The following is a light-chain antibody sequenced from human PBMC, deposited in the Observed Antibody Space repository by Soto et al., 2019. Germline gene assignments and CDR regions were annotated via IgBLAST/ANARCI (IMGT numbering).Light chain of an antibody. J-gene: IGLJ1*01. CDR3: CSYAGSSTPLYV. CDR1: SSDVGGYNF. Sequence: QSALTQPASVSGSPGQSITLSCTGSSSDVGGYNFVSWYQQYPGKVPKLMIFEGSKRPSGVSNRFSGSKSGNTASLTISGLQAEDEADYYCCSYAGSSTPLYVFGTGTKVTVL. V-gene: IGLV2-23*01. CDR2: EGS.